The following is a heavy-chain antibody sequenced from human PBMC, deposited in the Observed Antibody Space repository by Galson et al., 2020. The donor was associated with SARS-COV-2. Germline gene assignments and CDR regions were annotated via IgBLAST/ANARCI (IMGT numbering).Heavy chain of an antibody. CDR1: GFTFSSYG. CDR2: IWYDGSNK. J-gene: IGHJ6*02. D-gene: IGHD6-19*01. CDR3: ASQSSGYYGMDV. V-gene: IGHV3-33*01. Sequence: GESLKISCAASGFTFSSYGMHWVRQAPGKGLEWVAAIWYDGSNKYYADSVKGRFTISRDNSKNTLYLQMNSLRAEDTAVYYCASQSSGYYGMDVWGQATAVTVSS.